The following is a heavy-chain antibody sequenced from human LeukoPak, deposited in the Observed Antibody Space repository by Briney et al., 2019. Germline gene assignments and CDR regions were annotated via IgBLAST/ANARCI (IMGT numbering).Heavy chain of an antibody. CDR3: TTVPRYSYGPFDY. D-gene: IGHD5-18*01. Sequence: GGSLRLSCAASGFTFSNAWMSWVRQAPGKGLEWVGRIKSKTDGGTTDYAAPVKGRFTISRDDSKNTLYLQMNSLKTEDTAVYYCTTVPRYSYGPFDYWGQGTLATVSS. CDR1: GFTFSNAW. J-gene: IGHJ4*02. CDR2: IKSKTDGGTT. V-gene: IGHV3-15*01.